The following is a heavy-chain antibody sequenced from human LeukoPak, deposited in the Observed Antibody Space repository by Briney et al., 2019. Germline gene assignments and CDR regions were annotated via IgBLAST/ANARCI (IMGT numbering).Heavy chain of an antibody. Sequence: ASVKVSCKASGYTFSTYGISWGRQAPGQGLEWMGWISPYNGNTNYAQKLQGRVTMTTDTSTSTAYMELRSLRSDDTAVYYCARDFDAAAMYYYYGMDVWGKGTTVTVSS. CDR3: ARDFDAAAMYYYYGMDV. CDR2: ISPYNGNT. V-gene: IGHV1-18*04. D-gene: IGHD2-2*01. CDR1: GYTFSTYG. J-gene: IGHJ6*04.